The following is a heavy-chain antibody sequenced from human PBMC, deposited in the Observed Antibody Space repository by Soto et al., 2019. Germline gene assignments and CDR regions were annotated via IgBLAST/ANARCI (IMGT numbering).Heavy chain of an antibody. J-gene: IGHJ6*03. V-gene: IGHV1-69*02. CDR3: ARSNGYPYYMDV. CDR1: GGTFSSYT. Sequence: QVQLVQSGAEVKKPGSSVKVSCKASGGTFSSYTISWVREAPGQGLEWMGRIIPILGIANYAQKFQGRVTITADKSTSTAYMELSSLRSEDTAVYYCARSNGYPYYMDVWGKGTTVTVSS. D-gene: IGHD5-18*01. CDR2: IIPILGIA.